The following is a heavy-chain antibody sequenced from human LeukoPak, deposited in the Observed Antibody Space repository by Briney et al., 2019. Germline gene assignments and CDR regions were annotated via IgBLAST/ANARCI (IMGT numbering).Heavy chain of an antibody. Sequence: GGPLRLSCAASGFTFSSYAMSWVRQAPGKGLEWVSAISGSGGSTYYADSVKGRFTISRDNSKNTLYLQMNSLRAEDTAVYYCAKSSSWYDAFDIWGQGTMVTVSS. J-gene: IGHJ3*02. CDR2: ISGSGGST. CDR1: GFTFSSYA. D-gene: IGHD6-13*01. V-gene: IGHV3-23*01. CDR3: AKSSSWYDAFDI.